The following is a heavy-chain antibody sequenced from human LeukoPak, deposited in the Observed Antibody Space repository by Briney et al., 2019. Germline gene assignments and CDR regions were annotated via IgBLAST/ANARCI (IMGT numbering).Heavy chain of an antibody. Sequence: SQTLSLTCTVSGGSISSGDYYWSWIRQPPGKGLEWIGYIYYSGSTYYNPSLKSRVTISVDTSKNQFPLKLSSVTAADTAVYYCARAEWELPFDYWGQGTLVTVSS. V-gene: IGHV4-30-4*08. CDR3: ARAEWELPFDY. CDR1: GGSISSGDYY. J-gene: IGHJ4*02. CDR2: IYYSGST. D-gene: IGHD1-26*01.